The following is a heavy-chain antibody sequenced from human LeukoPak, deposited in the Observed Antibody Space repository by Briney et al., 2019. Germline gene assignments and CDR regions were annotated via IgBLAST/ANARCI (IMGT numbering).Heavy chain of an antibody. CDR3: AREGDFWSGSEYYFDY. V-gene: IGHV1-2*02. J-gene: IGHJ4*02. CDR2: INPNSGGT. Sequence: ASVKVSCKASGYTFTGYYMHWVRQAPGQGLEWMGWINPNSGGTNYAQKFQGRVTMTRDTSISTAYMELSRLRSDDTAVYYCAREGDFWSGSEYYFDYWGQGTLVTVSS. D-gene: IGHD3-3*01. CDR1: GYTFTGYY.